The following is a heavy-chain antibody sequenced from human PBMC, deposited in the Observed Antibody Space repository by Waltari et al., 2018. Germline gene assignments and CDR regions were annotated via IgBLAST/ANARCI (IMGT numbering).Heavy chain of an antibody. J-gene: IGHJ4*02. CDR2: ISDSGVST. Sequence: EEHLLESGGGLAQPGGSLRLSCAASGFNFISYAMSWVRQAPGKGLGWVSGISDSGVSTKYADSVKGRFTVSRDNSKNTVFLHLNSLRAEDTAIYYCARHLYSIDYLELAKWGQGTLVTVSS. V-gene: IGHV3-23*01. CDR3: ARHLYSIDYLELAK. D-gene: IGHD3-22*01. CDR1: GFNFISYA.